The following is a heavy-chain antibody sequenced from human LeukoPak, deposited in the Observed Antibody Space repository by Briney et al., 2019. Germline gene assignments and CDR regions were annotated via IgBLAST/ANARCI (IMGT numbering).Heavy chain of an antibody. J-gene: IGHJ4*02. D-gene: IGHD3-22*01. CDR3: AGSRIGYSDSSGFFDS. CDR1: GGSISSGGYY. Sequence: SETLSLTCTVSGGSISSGGYYWSWIRQHPGKGLEWIGYIHYSGSTYYSPSLKSRVTISVDTSKNQFSLKLSSVTAADTAVYYCAGSRIGYSDSSGFFDSWGQGALVTVSS. CDR2: IHYSGST. V-gene: IGHV4-31*03.